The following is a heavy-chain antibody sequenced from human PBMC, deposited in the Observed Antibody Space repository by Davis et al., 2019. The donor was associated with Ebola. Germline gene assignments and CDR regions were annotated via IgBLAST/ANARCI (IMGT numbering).Heavy chain of an antibody. CDR1: GGTFSSYA. Sequence: AASVQVSCKASGGTFSSYAISWVRQAPGHGLEWMGGIIPIFGTANYAQKFQGRVTITADKSTSTAYMELSSLRSEDTAVYYCARVVAVAAENYYYYGMDVWGQGTTVTVSS. CDR3: ARVVAVAAENYYYYGMDV. J-gene: IGHJ6*02. V-gene: IGHV1-69*06. CDR2: IIPIFGTA. D-gene: IGHD6-19*01.